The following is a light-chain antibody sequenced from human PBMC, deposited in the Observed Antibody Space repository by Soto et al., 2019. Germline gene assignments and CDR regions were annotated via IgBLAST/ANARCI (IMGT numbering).Light chain of an antibody. CDR1: SSDFGAYNY. J-gene: IGLJ1*01. CDR3: TSYTSGSLYV. V-gene: IGLV2-14*01. CDR2: NVS. Sequence: QSALTQPASVSGSPGQSITISCTGTSSDFGAYNYVSWYQQYPGKVPKLLIYNVSNRPSGVSNRFSGSKSGNTASLTISGLQAEAEAEYFFTSYTSGSLYVFVTGTKLTVL.